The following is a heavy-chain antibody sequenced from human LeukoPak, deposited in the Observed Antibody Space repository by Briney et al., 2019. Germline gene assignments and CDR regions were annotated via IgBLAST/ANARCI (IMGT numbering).Heavy chain of an antibody. CDR3: ASGSRSGHFNDY. CDR1: GFTFSSYS. V-gene: IGHV3-21*01. D-gene: IGHD3-10*01. J-gene: IGHJ4*02. CDR2: ISSSSYI. Sequence: PGGSLRLSCAASGFTFSSYSMNWVRQAPGKGLEWVSSISSSSYIYYADSVKGRFTISRDNAKNSLYLQMNSLRAEDTAVYYCASGSRSGHFNDYWGQGTLVTVSS.